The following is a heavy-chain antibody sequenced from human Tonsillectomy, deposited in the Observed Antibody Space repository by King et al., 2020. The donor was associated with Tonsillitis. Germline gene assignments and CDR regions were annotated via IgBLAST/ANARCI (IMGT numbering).Heavy chain of an antibody. CDR1: GFTFSRSW. CDR2: IKSDGSST. CDR3: ARXYSSSGPFFDL. V-gene: IGHV3-74*01. J-gene: IGHJ4*02. D-gene: IGHD6-13*01. Sequence: VQLVESGGGLVPPRGSLRLSCXASGFTFSRSWMHWVRQTPGKGLVWVSRIKSDGSSTIYADAVKGRFTISRDNAKNTLFLQMNNLRVEDTAVYYCARXYSSSGPFFDLWGQGXLVTVSS.